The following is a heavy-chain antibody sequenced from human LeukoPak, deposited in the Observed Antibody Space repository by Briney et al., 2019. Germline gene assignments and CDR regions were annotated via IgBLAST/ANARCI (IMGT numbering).Heavy chain of an antibody. D-gene: IGHD5-18*01. Sequence: GGSLRLSCAASGFTFSSYIMNWVRQAPGKGLEWVSYISSSSGTIYYADSVKGRFTISRDNAKNSLYLQMNSLRAEDMAVYYCAREDGLTAPFDYWGQGTLVTVSS. CDR1: GFTFSSYI. CDR2: ISSSSGTI. CDR3: AREDGLTAPFDY. V-gene: IGHV3-48*01. J-gene: IGHJ4*02.